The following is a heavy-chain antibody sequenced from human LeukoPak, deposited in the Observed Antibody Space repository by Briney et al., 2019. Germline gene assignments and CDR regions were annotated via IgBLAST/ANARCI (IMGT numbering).Heavy chain of an antibody. V-gene: IGHV4-39*01. Sequence: SETLSLTCTVSGGSIFSSNSYWGWIRQPPGKGLEWIGSIYYTGNTYYNASLKSRVTISIDRSKNQISLRLTSVTATDTAVYYCARQTGSGLFILPGGQGTLVTVSS. D-gene: IGHD3/OR15-3a*01. CDR1: GGSIFSSNSY. CDR2: IYYTGNT. CDR3: ARQTGSGLFILP. J-gene: IGHJ4*02.